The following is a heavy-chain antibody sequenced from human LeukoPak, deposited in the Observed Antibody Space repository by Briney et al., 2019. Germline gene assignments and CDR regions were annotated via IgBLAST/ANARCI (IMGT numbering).Heavy chain of an antibody. CDR2: IKQDGSET. CDR3: ARDHDSGSYYWARAWDY. V-gene: IGHV3-7*01. CDR1: GFTFSSYW. Sequence: PGGSLRLSCAASGFTFSSYWMSWVRQAPGKGLEWVANIKQDGSETSYVDSVKGRFTISRDSAKNSLYLQMNSLRAEDTAMYYCARDHDSGSYYWARAWDYWGQGTLVTVSS. D-gene: IGHD1-26*01. J-gene: IGHJ4*02.